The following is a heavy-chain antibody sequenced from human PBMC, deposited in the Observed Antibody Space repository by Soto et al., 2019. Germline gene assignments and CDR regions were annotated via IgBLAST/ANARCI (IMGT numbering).Heavy chain of an antibody. D-gene: IGHD6-13*01. CDR2: IIPVFGKA. CDR3: ARETPSAAAAYYYYGLDV. Sequence: QVQLVQSGAEVKKAGSSVKVSCKVSGGTFRSYFINWVRQAPGQGLEWVGGIIPVFGKAIYAEKFQGRVTITADESMSTAYMELSRLRSDDTAVYYCARETPSAAAAYYYYGLDVWGQGTTVTVPS. CDR1: GGTFRSYF. J-gene: IGHJ6*02. V-gene: IGHV1-69*01.